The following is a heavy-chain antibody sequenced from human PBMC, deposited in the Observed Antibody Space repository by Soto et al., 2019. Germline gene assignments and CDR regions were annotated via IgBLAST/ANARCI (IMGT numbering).Heavy chain of an antibody. V-gene: IGHV3-23*01. Sequence: QLLESGGGLVQPGGSLRLSCAASGFTFSDYAMTWVRQAPGKGLEWVSGIIASGTYSKYADSVNGRFTISRDNAKNTLYLQMNGLRVEDTAVYFCAKDPNGDCIGAFDFWGQGTMVTVSS. CDR3: AKDPNGDCIGAFDF. J-gene: IGHJ3*01. CDR2: IIASGTYS. CDR1: GFTFSDYA. D-gene: IGHD2-21*02.